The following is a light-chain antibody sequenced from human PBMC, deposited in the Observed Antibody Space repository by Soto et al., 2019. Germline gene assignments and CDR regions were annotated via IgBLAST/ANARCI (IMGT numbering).Light chain of an antibody. Sequence: SYELTQPPSVSVSRGQTASITCSGDKLGDKYACWYQQKPGQSPVLVIYQDTKRPSGFPERFSGSNSGNTATLTISGTQSMDEADYYCQAWDSDTYVFGTGTKLTVL. CDR2: QDT. CDR1: KLGDKY. J-gene: IGLJ1*01. CDR3: QAWDSDTYV. V-gene: IGLV3-1*01.